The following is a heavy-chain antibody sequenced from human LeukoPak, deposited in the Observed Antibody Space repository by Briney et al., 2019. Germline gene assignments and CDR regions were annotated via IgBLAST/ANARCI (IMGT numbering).Heavy chain of an antibody. J-gene: IGHJ6*03. Sequence: SETLSLTCTVSGGSISSSNYYWGWIRQPPGKGLECIGSIYYSGSTNYNPSLKSRVTISVDTSKNQFSLKLSSVTAADTAVYYCARGQSEYYDFWSGYSYYYYMDVWGKGTTVTVSS. CDR3: ARGQSEYYDFWSGYSYYYYMDV. V-gene: IGHV4-39*07. CDR2: IYYSGST. D-gene: IGHD3-3*01. CDR1: GGSISSSNYY.